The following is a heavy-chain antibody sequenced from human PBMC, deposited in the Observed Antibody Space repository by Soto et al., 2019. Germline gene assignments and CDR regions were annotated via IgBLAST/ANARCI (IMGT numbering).Heavy chain of an antibody. D-gene: IGHD3-9*01. Sequence: SETLSLTCSVSGVSIGSHFWSWIRQAPGKGPELVGYIYHTVNTNYNPALKSRVTISVDKSKNQFSLKLSSVTAADTAVYYCARDANYDILTGYGFDYWGQGTLVTVSS. CDR1: GVSIGSHF. V-gene: IGHV4-59*11. J-gene: IGHJ4*02. CDR2: IYHTVNT. CDR3: ARDANYDILTGYGFDY.